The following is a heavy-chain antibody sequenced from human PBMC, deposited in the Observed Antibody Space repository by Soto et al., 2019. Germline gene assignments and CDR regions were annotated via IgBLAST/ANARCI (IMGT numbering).Heavy chain of an antibody. J-gene: IGHJ4*02. CDR2: VWNAAYNK. D-gene: IGHD2-21*01. CDR3: ARDNGSGRTVINFDH. CDR1: GFTFKDYG. Sequence: QIHLVESGGGVVQPGTSLRLSCAASGFTFKDYGMHWGRQGPGKGLEWVAGVWNAAYNKNYADSVRGRCTISRDNSKNTIYLQMDTLRGGDSALYFCARDNGSGRTVINFDHWGQGTRVTVSP. V-gene: IGHV3-33*08.